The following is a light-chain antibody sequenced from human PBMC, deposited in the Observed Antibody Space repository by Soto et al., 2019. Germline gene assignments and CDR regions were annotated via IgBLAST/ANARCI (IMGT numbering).Light chain of an antibody. J-gene: IGKJ5*01. CDR1: QIISTY. CDR3: QQTHSTTIT. Sequence: DIQITQSPSSLSASVGYRFTITCRASQIISTYLNWYHQKPGKAPKLLIYAASSLQSGVPSRFSGSGSGTDFTLTIRSLQPDDFATYYCQQTHSTTITFGQGTRREI. CDR2: AAS. V-gene: IGKV1-39*01.